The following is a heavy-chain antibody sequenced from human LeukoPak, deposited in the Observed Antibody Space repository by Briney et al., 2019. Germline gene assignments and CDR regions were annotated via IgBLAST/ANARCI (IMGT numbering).Heavy chain of an antibody. CDR1: GYTFTGYY. V-gene: IGHV1-2*02. Sequence: GASVKVSCKASGYTFTGYYMHWVRQAPGQGLEWMGWINPNSGGTNYAQKFQGRVTMTRDTSISTAYMELSRLRSDDTAVYYCARDHNYYDSSGYSDYWGQGTLATVSS. J-gene: IGHJ4*02. D-gene: IGHD3-22*01. CDR3: ARDHNYYDSSGYSDY. CDR2: INPNSGGT.